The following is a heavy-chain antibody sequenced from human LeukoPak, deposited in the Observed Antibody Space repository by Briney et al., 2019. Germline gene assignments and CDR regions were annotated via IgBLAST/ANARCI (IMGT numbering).Heavy chain of an antibody. D-gene: IGHD1-14*01. CDR1: GGSISSGSYY. V-gene: IGHV4-61*02. Sequence: PSETLSLTCTVSGGSISSGSYYWSWIRQPAGKGLEWIGRIYTSGSTNYNPSLKSRVTISVDTSKNQFSLKLSSVTAADTAVYYCARHLWSTVGNLELWGRGTLVTVSS. CDR3: ARHLWSTVGNLEL. CDR2: IYTSGST. J-gene: IGHJ2*01.